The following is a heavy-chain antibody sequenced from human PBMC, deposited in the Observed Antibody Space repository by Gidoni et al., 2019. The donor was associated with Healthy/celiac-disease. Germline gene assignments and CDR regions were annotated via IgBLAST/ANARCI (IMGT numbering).Heavy chain of an antibody. V-gene: IGHV5-10-1*01. J-gene: IGHJ5*02. CDR2: IDPSDSYT. CDR1: GYRFTRYS. CDR3: TRHATELSGGVVAATHRWFDP. Sequence: VHLVQSVSEVKQPGESLTISCRGSGYRFTRYSISWVRQMPGKGLEWMGRIDPSDSYTNYSTTFQGHVTISDDKSITTAYLQWSSLKASDTAMYYCTRHATELSGGVVAATHRWFDPWGQGTLVTVSS. D-gene: IGHD2-15*01.